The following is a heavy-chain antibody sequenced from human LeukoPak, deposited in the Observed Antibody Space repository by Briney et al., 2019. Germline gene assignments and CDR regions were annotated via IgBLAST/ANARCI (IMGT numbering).Heavy chain of an antibody. J-gene: IGHJ4*02. CDR3: AGSLYDSIGSYFDY. D-gene: IGHD3-22*01. CDR1: GYTLTELS. CDR2: INPSGGST. V-gene: IGHV1-46*01. Sequence: ASVKVSCKVPGYTLTELSMHWVRQAPGQGLEWMGIINPSGGSTSYAQKFQGRVTMTRDTSTSTVYMELSSLRSEDTAVYYCAGSLYDSIGSYFDYWGQGTLVTVSS.